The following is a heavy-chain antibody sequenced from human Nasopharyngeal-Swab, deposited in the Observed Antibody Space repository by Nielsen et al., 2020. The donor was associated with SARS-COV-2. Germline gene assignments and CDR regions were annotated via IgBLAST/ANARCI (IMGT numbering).Heavy chain of an antibody. Sequence: GGSLRLSCAASGFTFSSYAMHWVRQAPGKGLEWVAVISYDGSNKYYADSVKGRFTISRDNSKNTLYLQMNSLRAEDTAVYYCARESGGGGAFDIWGQGTMVTVSS. CDR3: ARESGGGGAFDI. CDR2: ISYDGSNK. CDR1: GFTFSSYA. J-gene: IGHJ3*02. D-gene: IGHD2-15*01. V-gene: IGHV3-30-3*01.